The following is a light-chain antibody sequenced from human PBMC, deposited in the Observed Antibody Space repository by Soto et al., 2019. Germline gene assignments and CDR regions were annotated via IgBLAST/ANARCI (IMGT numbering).Light chain of an antibody. Sequence: DTVLTQSPATLSLSPGERATLSCRASQSVTTYLAWYQQKPGQAPMLLIYDASTRATGIPARFSGSGSGTDLTLTISSVGLEDFAGYYCQLRSNWPPSYTFGQGTKLEIK. V-gene: IGKV3-11*01. CDR3: QLRSNWPPSYT. J-gene: IGKJ2*01. CDR2: DAS. CDR1: QSVTTY.